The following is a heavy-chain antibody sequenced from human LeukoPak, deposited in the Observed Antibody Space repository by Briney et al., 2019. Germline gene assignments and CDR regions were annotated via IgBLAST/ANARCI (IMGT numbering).Heavy chain of an antibody. D-gene: IGHD6-13*01. CDR2: IYTSGST. J-gene: IGHJ5*02. V-gene: IGHV4-4*07. CDR3: AGDYLGGSSEEGQWFDP. CDR1: GGSISSYY. Sequence: PSETLSLTCTVSGGSISSYYWSWIRLPAGKGLEWIGRIYTSGSTNYNPSLKSRVTMSVDTSKNQFSLKLSSVTAADTAVYYCAGDYLGGSSEEGQWFDPWGQGTLVTVSS.